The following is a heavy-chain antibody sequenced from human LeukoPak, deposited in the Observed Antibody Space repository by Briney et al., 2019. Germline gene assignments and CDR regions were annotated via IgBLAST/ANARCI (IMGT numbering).Heavy chain of an antibody. CDR1: GYTFTSYY. J-gene: IGHJ4*02. CDR3: ARVTKVGVTGYSFDY. D-gene: IGHD1-26*01. V-gene: IGHV1-46*01. CDR2: INPSGGST. Sequence: ASVKVSCKASGYTFTSYYMHWVRQAPGQGLEWMGIINPSGGSTSYAQKFQGRVTMTRDTSTSTVYMELSSLRSEDTAVYYCARVTKVGVTGYSFDYWGQGTLVTVSS.